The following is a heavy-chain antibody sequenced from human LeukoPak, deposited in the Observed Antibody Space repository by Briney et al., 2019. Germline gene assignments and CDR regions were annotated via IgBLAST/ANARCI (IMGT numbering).Heavy chain of an antibody. V-gene: IGHV3-7*03. CDR2: IKQDGSEK. Sequence: PGGSLRLSCAASGFTFSSYWMSWVRQAPGKGLEWVANIKQDGSEKYYVDSVKGRFTISRDNAKNSLYLQMNSLKTEDTAVYYCIRDRVGWTWGSYYFDYWGQGTLVTVSS. J-gene: IGHJ4*02. CDR1: GFTFSSYW. D-gene: IGHD3-16*01. CDR3: IRDRVGWTWGSYYFDY.